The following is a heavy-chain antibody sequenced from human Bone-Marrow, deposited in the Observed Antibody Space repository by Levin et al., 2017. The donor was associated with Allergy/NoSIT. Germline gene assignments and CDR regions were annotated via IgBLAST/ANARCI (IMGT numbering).Heavy chain of an antibody. J-gene: IGHJ4*02. Sequence: PGESLKISCKTFGYIFTNYAMHWVRQAPGQGLEWVGWINAGNGDTKYSQKFQGRVTITRDTSATTAYLELSSLRSEDTAVYYCARARGECSGGGCYSDFDYWGQETLVTVSS. CDR2: INAGNGDT. CDR3: ARARGECSGGGCYSDFDY. D-gene: IGHD2-15*01. V-gene: IGHV1-3*01. CDR1: GYIFTNYA.